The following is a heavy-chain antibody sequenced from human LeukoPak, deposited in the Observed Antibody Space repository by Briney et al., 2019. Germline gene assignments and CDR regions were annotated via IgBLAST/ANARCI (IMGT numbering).Heavy chain of an antibody. CDR3: ASVSHETYYYDSSGYYPFDY. CDR2: IIPILGIA. CDR1: GGTFSSYA. Sequence: SVKVSCKASGGTFSSYAISWVRQAPGQGLEWMGRIIPILGIANYAQKFQGRVTITADKSTSTAYMELSSLRSEDTAVYYCASVSHETYYYDSSGYYPFDYWGQGTLVTVSS. J-gene: IGHJ4*02. D-gene: IGHD3-22*01. V-gene: IGHV1-69*04.